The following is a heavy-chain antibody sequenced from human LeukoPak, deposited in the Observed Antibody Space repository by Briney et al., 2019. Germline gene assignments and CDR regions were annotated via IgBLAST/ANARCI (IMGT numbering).Heavy chain of an antibody. J-gene: IGHJ4*02. V-gene: IGHV3-30*04. CDR3: ARDVGGYAFDY. Sequence: GGSLRLSCVASRFTLSGYTLHWVRQAPGQGLEWVAVMSYDGSHQFHADSVKGRFTISRDNSKNTLYLQMNSLRPEDTSIYFCARDVGGYAFDYWGQGTLVTVSS. CDR2: MSYDGSHQ. CDR1: RFTLSGYT. D-gene: IGHD5-12*01.